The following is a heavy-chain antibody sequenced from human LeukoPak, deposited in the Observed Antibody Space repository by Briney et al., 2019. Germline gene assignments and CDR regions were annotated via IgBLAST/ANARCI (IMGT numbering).Heavy chain of an antibody. CDR3: ASTERNYFDY. J-gene: IGHJ4*02. V-gene: IGHV3-30*04. Sequence: PGRSLRLSCAASGFTFSSYAMDWVRQARGKGLEWVAVISYDGSNKYYADSVKGRFTISRDNSKNTLYLQLNSLRAEDTAVYYCASTERNYFDYWGQGTLVTVSS. CDR2: ISYDGSNK. CDR1: GFTFSSYA. D-gene: IGHD2-8*02.